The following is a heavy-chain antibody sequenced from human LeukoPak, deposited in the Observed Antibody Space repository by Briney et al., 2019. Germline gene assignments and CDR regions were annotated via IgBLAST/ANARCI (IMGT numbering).Heavy chain of an antibody. CDR2: IYYSGGT. D-gene: IGHD3-16*01. CDR1: GGSISSYY. Sequence: SETLSLTCTVSGGSISSYYWSWIRQPPGKGLEWIGYIYYSGGTDHNPSLKSRVTISVDTSKNQFSLNLSSVTAADTAVYYCARHGNWGDYFYYGMDVWGQGTTVTVSS. CDR3: ARHGNWGDYFYYGMDV. V-gene: IGHV4-59*08. J-gene: IGHJ6*02.